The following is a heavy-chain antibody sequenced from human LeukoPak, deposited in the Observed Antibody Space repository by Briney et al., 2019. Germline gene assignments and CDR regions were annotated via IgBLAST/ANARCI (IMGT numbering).Heavy chain of an antibody. V-gene: IGHV3-23*01. D-gene: IGHD3-3*01. CDR3: AKGFWSGYYIGGDY. CDR1: GFTFISYA. CDR2: ISSSGGGT. Sequence: GGSLRLSCAASGFTFISYAMSWVRQAPGKGLEWVSVISSSGGGTYYADSVKGRFTISRDNSKNTLYVQMNSLRAEDTAVYFCAKGFWSGYYIGGDYLGQGTLVTVSS. J-gene: IGHJ4*02.